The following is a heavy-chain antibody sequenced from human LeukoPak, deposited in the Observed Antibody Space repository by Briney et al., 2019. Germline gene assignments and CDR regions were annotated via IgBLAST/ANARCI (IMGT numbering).Heavy chain of an antibody. D-gene: IGHD3-10*01. Sequence: GGSLRLSCAASGFTFSSYWMSWVRQAPGKGLEWVANINQDGSEKYYVDSVKGRFTISRDNAKNSLYLQMNSLRAEDTAVYYCARGSAGSGSYSLGYYYYYYMDVWGKGTTVTVSS. J-gene: IGHJ6*03. V-gene: IGHV3-7*01. CDR3: ARGSAGSGSYSLGYYYYYYMDV. CDR2: INQDGSEK. CDR1: GFTFSSYW.